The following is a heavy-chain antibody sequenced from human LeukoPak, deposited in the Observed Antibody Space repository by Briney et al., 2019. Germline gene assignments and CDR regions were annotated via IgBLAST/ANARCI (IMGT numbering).Heavy chain of an antibody. CDR1: GVSISGGGSS. D-gene: IGHD3-22*01. CDR3: ARDLHYYDSSTTLNPSSFDI. V-gene: IGHV4-61*08. Sequence: PSETLSLTCAVSGVSISGGGSSWSWIRQPPGKGLEWIGYIYYSGSTNYNPSLKSRVTISVDTSKNQFSLKLSSVTAADTAVYYCARDLHYYDSSTTLNPSSFDIWGQGTMVTVSS. CDR2: IYYSGST. J-gene: IGHJ3*02.